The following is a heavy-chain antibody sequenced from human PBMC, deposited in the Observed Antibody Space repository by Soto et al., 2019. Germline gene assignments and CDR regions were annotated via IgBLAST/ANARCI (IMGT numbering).Heavy chain of an antibody. D-gene: IGHD4-17*01. J-gene: IGHJ4*02. V-gene: IGHV4-59*01. Sequence: SETLSLTCTVSGGSISSFYWTWIRQPPGKGLELIGYIDYSGSTKYNPSLKSRLTLSVDTSKNQFSLKLSFVTAADTAVYYCATRSGIYGEFVDFWGPGTLVTVSS. CDR1: GGSISSFY. CDR3: ATRSGIYGEFVDF. CDR2: IDYSGST.